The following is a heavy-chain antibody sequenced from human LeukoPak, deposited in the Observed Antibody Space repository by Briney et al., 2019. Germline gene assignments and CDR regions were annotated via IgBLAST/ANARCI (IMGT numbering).Heavy chain of an antibody. CDR2: ISSNGGST. CDR3: IKDQINIVAAGTHDACDI. V-gene: IGHV3-64D*06. CDR1: GFTFSSYA. D-gene: IGHD6-13*01. Sequence: GGSLRLSCSCSGFTFSSYAMHWVRQAPGKGLEYVSAISSNGGSTYYADSVKGRFTISRDNSKNTRYLQMSSLRAEETSVYYCIKDQINIVAAGTHDACDIWGQGTMVTVSS. J-gene: IGHJ3*02.